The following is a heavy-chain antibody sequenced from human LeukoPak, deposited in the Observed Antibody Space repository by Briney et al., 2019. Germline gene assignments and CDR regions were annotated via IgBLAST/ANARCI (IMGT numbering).Heavy chain of an antibody. CDR1: GGSISSGGYY. Sequence: SQTLSLTCTVSGGSISSGGYYWSWIRQTPGKGLEWIGYIYYSGSTNYNPSLKSRVTISLDTSKNHFSLKLTSVTAADTAVYFCARDRQYYFDSSASFDSWGQGTLVTVSS. CDR2: IYYSGST. CDR3: ARDRQYYFDSSASFDS. J-gene: IGHJ4*02. D-gene: IGHD3-22*01. V-gene: IGHV4-61*03.